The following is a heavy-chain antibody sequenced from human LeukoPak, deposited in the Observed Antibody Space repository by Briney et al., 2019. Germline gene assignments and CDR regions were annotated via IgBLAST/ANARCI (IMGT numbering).Heavy chain of an antibody. V-gene: IGHV3-23*01. Sequence: GGSLRLSCAASGFTFSSYAMSWVRQAPGKGLEWVSTISISGGSTYYADSVKGRFTISRDNSKNTLYLQMNSRRAEAPAVYSFAKSGPTLSSTSCFFTYGAQGPLATFSS. J-gene: IGHJ4*02. CDR3: AKSGPTLSSTSCFFTY. D-gene: IGHD2-2*01. CDR1: GFTFSSYA. CDR2: ISISGGST.